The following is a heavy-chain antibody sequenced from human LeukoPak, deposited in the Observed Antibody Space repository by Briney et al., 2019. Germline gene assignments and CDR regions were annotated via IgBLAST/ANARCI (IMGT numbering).Heavy chain of an antibody. Sequence: GGSLRLSCVASGFTFNSYWMSWVRQAPGKGLEWVANIKQDGGEKYYVDSVKGRFAISRDNAQNAVFLQMTYLRADDTAVYYCARWKMELERNAFDFWGQGTVVTVSS. CDR3: ARWKMELERNAFDF. V-gene: IGHV3-7*01. CDR1: GFTFNSYW. D-gene: IGHD1-26*01. CDR2: IKQDGGEK. J-gene: IGHJ3*01.